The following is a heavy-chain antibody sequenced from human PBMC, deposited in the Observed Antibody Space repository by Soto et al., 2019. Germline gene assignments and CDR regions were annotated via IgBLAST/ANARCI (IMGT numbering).Heavy chain of an antibody. D-gene: IGHD6-19*01. CDR3: AKSTSGPGGFDC. J-gene: IGHJ4*02. CDR2: SNSDGSST. Sequence: EVQLVESGGGLVQPGGSLRLSCAASGFTFSSYWMHWVRQAPGKGLVWVSRSNSDGSSTSYADSVKGRFTISRDNAKNTLYLPMNSLRAEDTAVYYCAKSTSGPGGFDCWGQGTLVTVSS. CDR1: GFTFSSYW. V-gene: IGHV3-74*01.